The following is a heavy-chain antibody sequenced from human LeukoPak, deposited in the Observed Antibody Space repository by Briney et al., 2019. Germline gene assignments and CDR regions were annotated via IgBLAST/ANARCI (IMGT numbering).Heavy chain of an antibody. V-gene: IGHV4-34*01. J-gene: IGHJ3*02. D-gene: IGHD2-21*02. CDR2: INHSGST. CDR3: ARGGSSIVVVTAIPAFDI. CDR1: GGSFSGYY. Sequence: SETLSLTCAVYGGSFSGYYWSWIRQPPGKGLEWIGEINHSGSTNYNPSLKSRVTISVDTSKNQFSLKLSSVTAADTAVYYCARGGSSIVVVTAIPAFDIWGQGTMVTVSS.